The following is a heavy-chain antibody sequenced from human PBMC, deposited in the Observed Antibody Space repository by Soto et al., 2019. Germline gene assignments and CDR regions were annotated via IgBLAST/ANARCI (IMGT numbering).Heavy chain of an antibody. CDR1: GFSFSIYS. CDR2: ISPAGSSI. Sequence: EGQLVEFGGGLVKPGGSLRLSCAASGFSFSIYSYNWVRQAPGKGLEWLSYISPAGSSIYYADSVKGRFTISRDSARDSLYLQMNSLRAEYTAVYYCAKDRGGSGAFDIWGQGTMVTVSS. CDR3: AKDRGGSGAFDI. D-gene: IGHD3-10*01. J-gene: IGHJ3*02. V-gene: IGHV3-48*01.